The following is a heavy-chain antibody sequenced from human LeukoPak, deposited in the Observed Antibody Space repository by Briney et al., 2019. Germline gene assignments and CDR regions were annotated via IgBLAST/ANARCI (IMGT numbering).Heavy chain of an antibody. D-gene: IGHD3-10*01. CDR3: ARADGSGSIYYYYYMDV. CDR1: GYSISSGYY. CDR2: IYHSGST. Sequence: SETLSLTCTVSGYSISSGYYWGWILQPPGQGLEWIGSIYHSGSTYYNPSLKSRVTISVDTSKNQFSLKLSSVTAADTAVYYCARADGSGSIYYYYYMDVWGKGTTVTVSS. V-gene: IGHV4-38-2*02. J-gene: IGHJ6*03.